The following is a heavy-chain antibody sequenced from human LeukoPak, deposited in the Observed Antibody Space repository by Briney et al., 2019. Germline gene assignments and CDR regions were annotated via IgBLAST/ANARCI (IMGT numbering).Heavy chain of an antibody. CDR1: GLTVSSNY. CDR3: AREATGTLYY. J-gene: IGHJ4*02. V-gene: IGHV3-66*01. D-gene: IGHD1-1*01. CDR2: IYSGGST. Sequence: GGSLRLSCAASGLTVSSNYMSWVRQAPGKGLEWVSIIYSGGSTYYADSVKGRFTISRDNSKNTLYLQMNSLRAEDTAVYYCAREATGTLYYWGQGSLVTVSS.